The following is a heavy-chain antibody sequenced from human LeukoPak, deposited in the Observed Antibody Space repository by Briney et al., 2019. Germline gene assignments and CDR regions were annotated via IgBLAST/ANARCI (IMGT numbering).Heavy chain of an antibody. CDR1: GFTFSSYA. CDR3: ARNSASWAAAGIGFDY. D-gene: IGHD6-13*01. J-gene: IGHJ4*02. Sequence: PGGSLRLSCAASGFTFSSYAMHWVRQAPGKGLEWVAVISYDGSNKYYADSVKGRFTISRDNSKNTLYLQMNSLRAEDTAVYYCARNSASWAAAGIGFDYWGQGTLVTVSS. CDR2: ISYDGSNK. V-gene: IGHV3-30-3*01.